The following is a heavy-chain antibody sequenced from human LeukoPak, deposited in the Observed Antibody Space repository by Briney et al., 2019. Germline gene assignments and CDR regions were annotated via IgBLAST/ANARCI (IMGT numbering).Heavy chain of an antibody. D-gene: IGHD5-18*01. V-gene: IGHV3-48*03. CDR3: ARDFGASYGNYYYYGMDV. CDR1: GFSFSSYG. CDR2: ISSSGSTI. J-gene: IGHJ6*02. Sequence: GRSLRLSCAASGFSFSSYGMNWVRQAPGKGLEWVSYISSSGSTIYYADSVKGRFTISRDNAKNSLYLQMNSLRAEDTAVYYCARDFGASYGNYYYYGMDVWGQGTTVTVSS.